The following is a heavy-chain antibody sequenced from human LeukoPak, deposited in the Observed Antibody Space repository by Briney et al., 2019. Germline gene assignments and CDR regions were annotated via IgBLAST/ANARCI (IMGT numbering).Heavy chain of an antibody. J-gene: IGHJ1*01. D-gene: IGHD3-22*01. CDR2: IYYSGST. V-gene: IGHV4-39*01. Sequence: SETLSLTCTVSGGSISSSSYYWGWIRQPPGKGLEWIGSIYYSGSTYYNPSLKSRVTISVDTSKNQFSLKLSSVTAADTALYYCARHKYYYDSSGYYHTEDFPHWGQGGLVSVSS. CDR1: GGSISSSSYY. CDR3: ARHKYYYDSSGYYHTEDFPH.